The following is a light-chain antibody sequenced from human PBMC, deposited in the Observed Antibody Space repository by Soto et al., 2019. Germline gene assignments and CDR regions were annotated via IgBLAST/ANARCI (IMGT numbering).Light chain of an antibody. CDR1: SSNIGAGYG. Sequence: QSVLTQPPSVSGAPGQRVSISCTGSSSNIGAGYGVHWYQQLPGTAPKVLIYGDSNRPSGVPDRFSGSKSGTSASLAITGLQDEDDADYYCQSYDSSLSGSVFGGGTKLTVL. V-gene: IGLV1-40*01. J-gene: IGLJ2*01. CDR3: QSYDSSLSGSV. CDR2: GDS.